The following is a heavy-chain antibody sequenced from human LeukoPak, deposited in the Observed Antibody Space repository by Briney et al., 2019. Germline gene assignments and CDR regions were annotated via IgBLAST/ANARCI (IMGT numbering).Heavy chain of an antibody. CDR2: IYHNGST. D-gene: IGHD3-10*01. Sequence: SETLSLTCAVSGGSISSGGYSWSWIRQPPGKGLEWIGYIYHNGSTYYNPSLKSRVTISVDRSKNQFSLKLSSATAADTAVYYCARGPSLVRRRGFDYWGQGTLVTVSS. CDR3: ARGPSLVRRRGFDY. CDR1: GGSISSGGYS. V-gene: IGHV4-30-2*01. J-gene: IGHJ4*02.